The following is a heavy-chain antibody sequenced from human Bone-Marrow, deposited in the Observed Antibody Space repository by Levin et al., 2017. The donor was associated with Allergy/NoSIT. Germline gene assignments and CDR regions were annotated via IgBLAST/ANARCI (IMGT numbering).Heavy chain of an antibody. CDR2: INPNSGAT. Sequence: ASVKVSCKASGYTFPGYSLIWVRRAPGQGLEWMGRINPNSGATNYAQKFHGRVTMTSDTSSSTAFMELSSLRPDDTAVYYCARDASNWGASDAWGQGTLVTVSS. J-gene: IGHJ5*02. V-gene: IGHV1-2*06. CDR3: ARDASNWGASDA. CDR1: GYTFPGYS. D-gene: IGHD7-27*01.